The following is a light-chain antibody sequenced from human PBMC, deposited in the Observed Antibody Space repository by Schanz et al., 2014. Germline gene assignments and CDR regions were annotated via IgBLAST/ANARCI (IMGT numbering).Light chain of an antibody. CDR3: QQYGSSPRLT. Sequence: EIVLTQSPGTLSLSPGERATLSCRASQTVDSKDLGWYQQKPGQTPRLLIYGTSIRATGIPDRFSGSGSGTDFTLTISRLEPEDFAVYYCQQYGSSPRLTFGGGTKVEIK. V-gene: IGKV3-20*01. CDR1: QTVDSKD. CDR2: GTS. J-gene: IGKJ4*01.